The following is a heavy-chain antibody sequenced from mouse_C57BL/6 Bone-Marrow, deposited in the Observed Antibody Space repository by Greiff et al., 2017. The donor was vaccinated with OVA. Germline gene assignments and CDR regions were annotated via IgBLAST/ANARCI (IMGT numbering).Heavy chain of an antibody. Sequence: QVQLQQSGPGLVQPSLSLSITCTVSGFSLTSYGVHWVRQSPGKGLEWLGVIWSGGSTDYNAAFISRLSISKANSKSQVFFKMNSLHADDTAIYYCARGDSLHFDYWGQGTTRTVSS. CDR3: ARGDSLHFDY. J-gene: IGHJ2*01. CDR1: GFSLTSYG. V-gene: IGHV2-2*01. D-gene: IGHD2-10*01. CDR2: IWSGGST.